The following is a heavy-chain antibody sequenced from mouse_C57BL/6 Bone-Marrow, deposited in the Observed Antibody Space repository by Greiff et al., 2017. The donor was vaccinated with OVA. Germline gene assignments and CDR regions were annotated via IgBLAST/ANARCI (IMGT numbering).Heavy chain of an antibody. Sequence: EVQLQQSGTVLARPGASVKMSCKTSGYTFTSYWMHWVKQRPGQGLEWIGAISPGNSDTSYNQKFKGKAKLTAVTSASTAYMELSSLTNEDSAVYYCTRLKDLFYYYGSDAMDYWGQGTSVTVSS. CDR1: GYTFTSYW. J-gene: IGHJ4*01. D-gene: IGHD1-1*01. CDR3: TRLKDLFYYYGSDAMDY. CDR2: ISPGNSDT. V-gene: IGHV1-5*01.